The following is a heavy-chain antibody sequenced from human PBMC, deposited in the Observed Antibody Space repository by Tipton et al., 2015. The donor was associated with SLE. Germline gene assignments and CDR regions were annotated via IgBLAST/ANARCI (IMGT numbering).Heavy chain of an antibody. CDR2: AINSGTT. V-gene: IGHV4-38-2*02. CDR1: GSPLSRGFY. D-gene: IGHD3-22*01. CDR3: ARDVGRWFYDNSPRGFDI. Sequence: GLVKPSETLSLNCSVSGSPLSRGFYWGWIRQPPGKGLEWSGSAINSGTTCYNTSMESRITVSVDTSKNIVSLRLTSVTASDTARYFCARDVGRWFYDNSPRGFDIWGQGTLVTVSA. J-gene: IGHJ3*02.